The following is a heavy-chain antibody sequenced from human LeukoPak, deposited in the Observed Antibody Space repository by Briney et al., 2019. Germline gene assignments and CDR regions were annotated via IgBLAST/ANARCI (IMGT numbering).Heavy chain of an antibody. J-gene: IGHJ3*02. D-gene: IGHD3-22*01. CDR2: ITASGDST. V-gene: IGHV3-23*01. CDR1: GFTFSNYV. Sequence: GESLRLSCAASGFTFSNYVMIWVRQAPGKGLEWVSGITASGDSTYYGDSVKGRFTMSRDNSKNTVYLQMNSLRVDDTAVYYCARDRWYYYDSSDYYHDPFDIWGQGTMVTVSS. CDR3: ARDRWYYYDSSDYYHDPFDI.